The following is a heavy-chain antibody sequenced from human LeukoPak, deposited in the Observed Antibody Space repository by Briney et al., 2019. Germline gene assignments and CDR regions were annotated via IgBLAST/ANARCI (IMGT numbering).Heavy chain of an antibody. CDR2: MNTETGDT. Sequence: ASVKVSCKASGYTFTSYDINWVRQATGQGLEWMGWMNTETGDTGYAQKFQGRVTMTRDTSMITAYMELTSLRSEDTAVYYCTRSLLGAGVYFDLWGRGTQVTVSS. J-gene: IGHJ2*01. CDR3: TRSLLGAGVYFDL. CDR1: GYTFTSYD. V-gene: IGHV1-8*01. D-gene: IGHD1-26*01.